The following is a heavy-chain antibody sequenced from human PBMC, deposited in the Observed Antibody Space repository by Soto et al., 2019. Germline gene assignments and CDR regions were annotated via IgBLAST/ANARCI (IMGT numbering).Heavy chain of an antibody. CDR1: GFIFSTYS. CDR2: ISSRSSYI. D-gene: IGHD2-15*01. J-gene: IGHJ3*02. Sequence: GGSLRLSCAASGFIFSTYSMNWVRQAPGKGLEWVSSISSRSSYIYYADSVKGRFTISRDNAKNSLYLEMNSLRAEDTAVYYCARDVSFCSGGSCYATYAFDIWGQGTMVTVSS. V-gene: IGHV3-21*01. CDR3: ARDVSFCSGGSCYATYAFDI.